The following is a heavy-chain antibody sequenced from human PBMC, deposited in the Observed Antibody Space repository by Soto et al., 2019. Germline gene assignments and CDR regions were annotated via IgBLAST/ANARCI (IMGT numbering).Heavy chain of an antibody. CDR2: IYYSGST. D-gene: IGHD6-19*01. V-gene: IGHV4-59*01. J-gene: IGHJ6*02. CDR1: GGSISSYY. CDR3: ARDRQWLVQGSYYYYGMDV. Sequence: SETLSLTCTVSGGSISSYYWSWIRQPPGKGLEWIGYIYYSGSTNYNPSLKSRVTISVDTSKNQFSLKLSSVTAADTAVYYCARDRQWLVQGSYYYYGMDVWGQGTTVTAP.